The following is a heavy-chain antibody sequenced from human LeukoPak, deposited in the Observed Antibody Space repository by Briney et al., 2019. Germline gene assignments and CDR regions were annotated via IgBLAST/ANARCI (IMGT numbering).Heavy chain of an antibody. D-gene: IGHD5-24*01. CDR3: AVATIKDYFDY. CDR1: GFTFSSYE. Sequence: GRSLRLSCAASGFTFSSYEMNWVRQAPGKGLEWVSYISSSSSTIYYADSVKGRFTISRDNAKNSLYLQMNSLRAEDTAVYYCAVATIKDYFDYWGQGTLVTVSS. CDR2: ISSSSSTI. V-gene: IGHV3-48*03. J-gene: IGHJ4*02.